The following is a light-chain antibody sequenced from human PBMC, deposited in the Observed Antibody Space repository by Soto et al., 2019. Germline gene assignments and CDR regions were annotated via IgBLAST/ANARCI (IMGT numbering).Light chain of an antibody. CDR1: SSDVGGYSY. Sequence: QSVLTQPASVSGSPGQSITISCTGTSSDVGGYSYVSWYQQHPGKAPELMIYDVSNRPSGVSNRFSGSKSGNTASLTISGLQAEDEADYYCSSFTSNGTYVFGTGTKLTVL. V-gene: IGLV2-14*03. CDR2: DVS. J-gene: IGLJ1*01. CDR3: SSFTSNGTYV.